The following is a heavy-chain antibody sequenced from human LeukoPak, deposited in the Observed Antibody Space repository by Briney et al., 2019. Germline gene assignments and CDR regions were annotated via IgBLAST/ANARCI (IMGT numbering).Heavy chain of an antibody. CDR1: GGSISSYY. CDR2: IYYSGST. J-gene: IGHJ5*02. D-gene: IGHD2-15*01. V-gene: IGHV4-59*01. Sequence: SETLSLTCTVSGGSISSYYWSWIRQPPGKGLEWIGYIYYSGSTNYNPSLKSRVTISVDTSKNQFSLKLSSVTAADTAVYYCARYCSGGSCSNWFDPWGQGTLVTVSS. CDR3: ARYCSGGSCSNWFDP.